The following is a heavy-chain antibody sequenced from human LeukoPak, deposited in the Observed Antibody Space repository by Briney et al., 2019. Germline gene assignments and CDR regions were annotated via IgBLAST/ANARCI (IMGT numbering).Heavy chain of an antibody. CDR3: ARVLVYDSSGYNIPPDYYYGMDV. J-gene: IGHJ6*02. V-gene: IGHV1-46*01. CDR1: GYTFTSYY. CDR2: INPRGGST. D-gene: IGHD3-22*01. Sequence: GASVKVSCKASGYTFTSYYMHWVRQAPGQGLEWIINPRGGSTSYAQKFQGRVTMTRDTSTSTVYMELSSLRSEDTAVYYCARVLVYDSSGYNIPPDYYYGMDVWGQGTTVTVSS.